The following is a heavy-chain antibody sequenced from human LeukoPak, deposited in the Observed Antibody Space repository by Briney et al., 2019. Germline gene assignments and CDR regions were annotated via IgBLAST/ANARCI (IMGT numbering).Heavy chain of an antibody. CDR1: GGSFSGYY. CDR2: INHSGST. D-gene: IGHD6-13*01. V-gene: IGHV4-34*01. J-gene: IGHJ4*02. CDR3: ARAEGDSSSWYRY. Sequence: SETLSLTCAVYGGSFSGYYWSWIRQPPGEGLEWIGEINHSGSTNYNPSLKSRVTISVDMSKNQFSLKLSSVTAADTAVYYCARAEGDSSSWYRYWGQGTLVTVSS.